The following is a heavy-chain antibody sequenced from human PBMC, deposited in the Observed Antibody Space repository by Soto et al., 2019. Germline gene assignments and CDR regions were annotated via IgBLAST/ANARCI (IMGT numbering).Heavy chain of an antibody. CDR2: IDHDGPT. CDR1: GFTFSNYW. J-gene: IGHJ4*02. CDR3: VRDSPVDY. Sequence: EVQLVESGGGLVQPGGSLRLSCAGSGFTFSNYWMHWLRQAAGKGLEWISRIDHDGPTDYADSVRGRFTISSDNAENTRYLQMNRLRIEVTAVYYCVRDSPVDYWGQGNVVTVSS. V-gene: IGHV3-74*01.